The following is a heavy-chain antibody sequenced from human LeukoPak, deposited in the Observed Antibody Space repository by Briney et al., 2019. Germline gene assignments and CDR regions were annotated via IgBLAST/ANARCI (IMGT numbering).Heavy chain of an antibody. D-gene: IGHD2-2*01. Sequence: GGSLRLSCAASGFTFSSYGMHWVRQAPGKGLEWVAVISYDGSNKYYADSVKGRFTISRDNSKNTLYLQMNSLRPEDTALYYCAKDGYCSTTSCHLTWFDPWGQGTLVTVSS. CDR2: ISYDGSNK. J-gene: IGHJ5*02. V-gene: IGHV3-30*18. CDR3: AKDGYCSTTSCHLTWFDP. CDR1: GFTFSSYG.